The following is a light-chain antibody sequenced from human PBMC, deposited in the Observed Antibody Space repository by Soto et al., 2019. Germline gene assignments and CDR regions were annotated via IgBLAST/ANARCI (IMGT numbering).Light chain of an antibody. V-gene: IGLV2-18*02. J-gene: IGLJ2*01. CDR1: SSDVGFYNR. CDR2: EVT. CDR3: SSYTSSNTFGVV. Sequence: QSVLTQPPSVSGSPGQSVTISCTGTSSDVGFYNRVSWYQQPPGTAPKLMIYEVTNRPSGVPDRFSGSKSGNTASLTISGLQAEDEADYYCSSYTSSNTFGVVFGGGTKLTVL.